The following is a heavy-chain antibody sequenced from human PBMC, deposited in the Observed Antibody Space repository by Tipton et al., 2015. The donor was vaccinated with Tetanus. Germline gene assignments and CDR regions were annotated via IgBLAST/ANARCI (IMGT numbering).Heavy chain of an antibody. D-gene: IGHD3-22*01. CDR3: AKDEGKRVYYDSSGYPAFDI. J-gene: IGHJ3*02. V-gene: IGHV3-30*18. CDR2: ISYDGSNK. Sequence: SLRLSCAASGFTFSSYGMHWVRQAPGKGLEWEAVISYDGSNKYYADSVKGRFTISRDNSKNTLYLQMNSLRAEDTAVYYCAKDEGKRVYYDSSGYPAFDIWGQGTMVTVSS. CDR1: GFTFSSYG.